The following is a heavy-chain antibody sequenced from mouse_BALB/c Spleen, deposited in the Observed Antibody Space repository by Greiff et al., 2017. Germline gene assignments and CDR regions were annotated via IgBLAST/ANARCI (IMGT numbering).Heavy chain of an antibody. V-gene: IGHV14-1*02. CDR1: GFNIKDYY. Sequence: EVQLQQSGAELVRPGALVKLSCTASGFNIKDYYMHWVKQRPEQGLEWIGWIDPENGNTIYDPKFQGKASITADTSSNTAYLQLSSLTSEDTAVYYCARFGNSYAMDYWGQGTSVTVSS. CDR2: IDPENGNT. J-gene: IGHJ4*01. D-gene: IGHD2-1*01. CDR3: ARFGNSYAMDY.